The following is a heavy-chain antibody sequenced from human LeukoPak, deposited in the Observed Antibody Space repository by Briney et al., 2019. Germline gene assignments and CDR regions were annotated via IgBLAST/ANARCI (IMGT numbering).Heavy chain of an antibody. V-gene: IGHV3-13*01. Sequence: PGGSLRLSCAASGFTFSSYDMHWARQATGKGLDWVSAIGTAGDTYYPGSVKGRFTISRENAKNSLYLQMNSLRAGDTAVYYCARGSPGPTGYYFDYWGQGTLVTVSS. J-gene: IGHJ4*02. CDR3: ARGSPGPTGYYFDY. CDR1: GFTFSSYD. CDR2: IGTAGDT.